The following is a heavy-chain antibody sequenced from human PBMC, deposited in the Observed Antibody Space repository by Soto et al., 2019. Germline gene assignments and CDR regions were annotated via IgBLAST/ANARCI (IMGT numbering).Heavy chain of an antibody. Sequence: GGSLRLSCAASGFTFSNYWMTWVRQSPGQGLEWLANIRQDGNEKYYADSVKGRFTISRDNAKNSLYLQMNSLRAEDTGLYYCERGHKADYWGHGTLVTVSS. CDR3: ERGHKADY. CDR1: GFTFSNYW. CDR2: IRQDGNEK. V-gene: IGHV3-7*01. J-gene: IGHJ4*01.